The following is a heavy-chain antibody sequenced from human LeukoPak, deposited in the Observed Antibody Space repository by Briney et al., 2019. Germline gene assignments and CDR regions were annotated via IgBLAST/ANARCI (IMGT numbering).Heavy chain of an antibody. CDR3: AKDRRDGYNYLFDY. V-gene: IGHV3-30*18. CDR2: ILSDGSNK. Sequence: PGGSLRLSCAASGLTFSTYCMSWVRQAPGKGLEWVAVILSDGSNKYYADSVEGRFTISRDNSKNTLYLQMNSLRAEDTAVYYCAKDRRDGYNYLFDYWGQGTLVTVSS. J-gene: IGHJ4*02. CDR1: GLTFSTYC. D-gene: IGHD5-24*01.